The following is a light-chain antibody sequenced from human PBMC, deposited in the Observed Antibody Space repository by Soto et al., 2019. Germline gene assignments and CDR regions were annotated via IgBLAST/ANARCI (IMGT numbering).Light chain of an antibody. CDR1: QNFGNTF. Sequence: EIVLTQSPGTLSLSPGETATLSCRASQNFGNTFLAWYQQKPGQAPRLLIYDASNRATGIPARFSGSGSETVFTLTISRLEPEDFAVYFCQQYGSSPYTFGQGTRLEIK. J-gene: IGKJ2*01. CDR2: DAS. V-gene: IGKV3-20*01. CDR3: QQYGSSPYT.